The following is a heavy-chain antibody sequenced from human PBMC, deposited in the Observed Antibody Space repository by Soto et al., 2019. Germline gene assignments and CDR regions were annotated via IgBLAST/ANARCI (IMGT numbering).Heavy chain of an antibody. D-gene: IGHD2-15*01. CDR1: GFTVSSNY. CDR2: IYSGGDT. J-gene: IGHJ3*02. V-gene: IGHV3-53*01. Sequence: EVQLVESGGGLIQPGGSLRLSCAASGFTVSSNYMSWVRQAPGKGLEWVSVIYSGGDTYYADSVKGRFTISRDNSKNTLYLQMNSLRAEDTAVYYCARDICSGGSCYDSDALDIWGQGTMVTVSS. CDR3: ARDICSGGSCYDSDALDI.